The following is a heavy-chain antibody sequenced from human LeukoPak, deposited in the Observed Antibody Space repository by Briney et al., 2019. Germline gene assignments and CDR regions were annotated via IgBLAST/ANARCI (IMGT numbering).Heavy chain of an antibody. J-gene: IGHJ4*02. D-gene: IGHD5-18*01. CDR3: ARSNTAMTYYYFDY. V-gene: IGHV4-59*01. Sequence: SETLSLTCTVSGGSMSPYHWGWIRQPPGKGLEWTGYIYYSGSTNYNPSLNSRVTISVDTSKNQFSLKLSSVTAADTAVYYCARSNTAMTYYYFDYWGQGTLVTVSS. CDR1: GGSMSPYH. CDR2: IYYSGST.